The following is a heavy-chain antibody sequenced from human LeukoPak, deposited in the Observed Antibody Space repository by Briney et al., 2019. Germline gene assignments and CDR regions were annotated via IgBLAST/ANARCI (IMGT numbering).Heavy chain of an antibody. J-gene: IGHJ6*02. CDR2: IIPIFGTA. CDR1: GGTFSSYA. V-gene: IGHV1-69*05. Sequence: SVKVSCKASGGTFSSYAISWARQAPGQGLEWMGGIIPIFGTANYAQKFQGRVTITTDESTSTAYMELSSLRSEDTAVYYCARGKTHKKKYCSSTSCYPNYGMDVWGQGTTVTVSS. CDR3: ARGKTHKKKYCSSTSCYPNYGMDV. D-gene: IGHD2-2*01.